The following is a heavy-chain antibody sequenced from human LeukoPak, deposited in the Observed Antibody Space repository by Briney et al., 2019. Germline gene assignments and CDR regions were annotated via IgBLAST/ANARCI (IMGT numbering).Heavy chain of an antibody. CDR3: TTSGWFDH. V-gene: IGHV3-15*01. J-gene: IGHJ5*02. CDR2: IKSESDGGTT. D-gene: IGHD6-25*01. Sequence: GGSLRLSCVASRFAFSQAWMSWVRQAPGKGLEWVGRIKSESDGGTTDYAAPVKGRFTISRDDSKNTLFLQMNSLQTEDTAVYYCTTSGWFDHWGQGPLVTVSS. CDR1: RFAFSQAW.